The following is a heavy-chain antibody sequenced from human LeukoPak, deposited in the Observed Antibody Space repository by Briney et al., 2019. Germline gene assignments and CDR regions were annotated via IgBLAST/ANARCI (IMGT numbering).Heavy chain of an antibody. D-gene: IGHD2-2*01. J-gene: IGHJ4*02. CDR3: AKGVAFVPAGIFDY. CDR1: GFTFNDYG. V-gene: IGHV3-23*01. CDR2: ITGSGGST. Sequence: GGSLRLSCAASGFTFNDYGMGWVRQAPGKGLEWVSAITGSGGSTYYADSVKGRFTISRDNSKNTLSLQIHSLRAEDTAIYHCAKGVAFVPAGIFDYWGQGTLVTVSS.